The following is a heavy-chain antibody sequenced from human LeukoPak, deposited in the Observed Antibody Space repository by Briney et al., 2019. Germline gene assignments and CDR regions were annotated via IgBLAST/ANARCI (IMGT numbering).Heavy chain of an antibody. CDR3: ARGNLYYDSWSGRDPYYFDY. CDR2: INPNSGGT. CDR1: GYTFTGYY. D-gene: IGHD3-3*01. J-gene: IGHJ4*02. Sequence: ASVKVSCKASGYTFTGYYMHWVRQAPGQGLEWMGWINPNSGGTNYAQKFQGRVTMTRDTSISTAYMELSRLRSDDTAVYYCARGNLYYDSWSGRDPYYFDYWGQGTLVTVSS. V-gene: IGHV1-2*02.